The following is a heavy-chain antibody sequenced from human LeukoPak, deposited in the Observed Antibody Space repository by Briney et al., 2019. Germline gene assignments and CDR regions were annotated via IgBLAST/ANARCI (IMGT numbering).Heavy chain of an antibody. CDR2: TWYAGSKP. V-gene: IGHV3-33*01. Sequence: GRSLRLSCAASGFTFTSYGMHWVREAPGKGPERVAVTWYAGSKPYYADPVKGRFTNHKEHFKNTTYLQSNRVIAGDTPGFYCARDSSGWYVGAFEIWGTGTMVTVSA. CDR1: GFTFTSYG. CDR3: ARDSSGWYVGAFEI. D-gene: IGHD6-19*01. J-gene: IGHJ3*02.